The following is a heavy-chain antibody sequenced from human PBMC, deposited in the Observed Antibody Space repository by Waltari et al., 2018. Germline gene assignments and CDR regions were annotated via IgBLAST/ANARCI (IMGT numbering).Heavy chain of an antibody. CDR3: ARDMHSSSSVLGWLDP. Sequence: QVQLVESGGGVVQSGRALRLSCVASGFTFDSYGMHWVRQAPGRVGGWVELIWFEGSAKYDADSVKGRFTVSRDNSKNTFYLQLNSLRAEDTAVYYCARDMHSSSSVLGWLDPWGQGTLVTVSS. CDR1: GFTFDSYG. V-gene: IGHV3-33*01. CDR2: IWFEGSAK. D-gene: IGHD6-6*01. J-gene: IGHJ5*02.